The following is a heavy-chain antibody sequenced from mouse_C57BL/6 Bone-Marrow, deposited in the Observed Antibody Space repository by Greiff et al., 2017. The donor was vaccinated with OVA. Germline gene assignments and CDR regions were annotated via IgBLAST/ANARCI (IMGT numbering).Heavy chain of an antibody. CDR1: GYTFTSYW. CDR2: IDPSDSET. D-gene: IGHD1-1*01. J-gene: IGHJ3*01. CDR3: ARVGYYGSSPWFAY. Sequence: QVQLQQPGAELVRPGSSVKLSCKASGYTFTSYWMHWVKQRPIQGLEWIGNIDPSDSETHYNQKFKDKATLTVDKSSSTADMQLSSLTSEDSAVYYCARVGYYGSSPWFAYWGQGTLVTVSA. V-gene: IGHV1-52*01.